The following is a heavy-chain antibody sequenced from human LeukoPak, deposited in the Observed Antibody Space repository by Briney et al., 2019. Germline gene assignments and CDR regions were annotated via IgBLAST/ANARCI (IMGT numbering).Heavy chain of an antibody. CDR1: GYTFTRYN. D-gene: IGHD4-17*01. Sequence: ASVKVSCKASGYTFTRYNINWVRQAPGHGLEWMGWMNPNSGNTDYADNFQGRVTMTSDTSISTAYMELNSLRSDDTAVFYCARGSETTEGLDYWGRGTLVTVSS. J-gene: IGHJ4*02. V-gene: IGHV1-8*01. CDR3: ARGSETTEGLDY. CDR2: MNPNSGNT.